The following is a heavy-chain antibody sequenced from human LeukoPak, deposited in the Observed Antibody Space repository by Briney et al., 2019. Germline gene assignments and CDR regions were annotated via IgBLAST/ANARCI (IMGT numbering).Heavy chain of an antibody. J-gene: IGHJ4*02. CDR2: ISGSGDST. D-gene: IGHD1-26*01. CDR1: GSTFSSHA. V-gene: IGHV3-23*01. Sequence: GGSLRLSCAASGSTFSSHAMSWVRQAPGKGLEWVSTISGSGDSTNYADSVKGRFTISRDNSKNTLYLQMSSLRADDTAMYYCAKLIVGARSLFDFRGQGILVTVSS. CDR3: AKLIVGARSLFDF.